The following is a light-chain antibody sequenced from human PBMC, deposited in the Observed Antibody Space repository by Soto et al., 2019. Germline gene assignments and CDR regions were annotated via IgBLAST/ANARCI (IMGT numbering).Light chain of an antibody. J-gene: IGKJ1*01. CDR2: KAS. CDR3: QHYNIYRT. V-gene: IGKV1-5*03. CDR1: QSISSW. Sequence: DIQMTQSPSTLSASVGDRVTITCRASQSISSWLAWYQQKPGKAPKLLIYKASSLESGVPSRFSGSGSGTEFTLTSSGLQADDFATYYDQHYNIYRTFDQGTKVEIK.